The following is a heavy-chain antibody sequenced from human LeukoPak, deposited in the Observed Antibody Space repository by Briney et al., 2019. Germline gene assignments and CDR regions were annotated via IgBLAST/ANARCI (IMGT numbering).Heavy chain of an antibody. D-gene: IGHD3-3*01. CDR3: TSGLYYDSWSDLFDY. V-gene: IGHV3-49*04. CDR2: IRRKANGATT. CDR1: GFTFGDYA. J-gene: IGHJ4*02. Sequence: GGSLRLSCTASGFTFGDYAMSWVRQAPGKGPEWVGFIRRKANGATTEYAASVKGRFTISRDDSKSIAYLQMNSLKTGDTAVYYCTSGLYYDSWSDLFDYWGQGTLVTVSS.